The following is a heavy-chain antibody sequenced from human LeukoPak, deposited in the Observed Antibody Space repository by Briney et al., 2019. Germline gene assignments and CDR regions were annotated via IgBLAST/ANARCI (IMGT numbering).Heavy chain of an antibody. CDR2: IWYDGSNK. CDR3: ARDLYSGYGWGFDY. V-gene: IGHV3-33*01. CDR1: GFTFSSYG. J-gene: IGHJ4*02. D-gene: IGHD5-12*01. Sequence: GRSLRLSCAASGFTFSSYGMHWVRQAPGKGLEWVAVIWYDGSNKYYADSVKGRFTISRDNSKNTLYLQMNSLRAEDTAVYYCARDLYSGYGWGFDYWGQGTLVTVSS.